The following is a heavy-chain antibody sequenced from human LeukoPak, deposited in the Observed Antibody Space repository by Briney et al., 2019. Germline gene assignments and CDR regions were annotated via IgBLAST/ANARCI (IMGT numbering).Heavy chain of an antibody. CDR1: GFAFSSYS. CDR3: ARGNRGLSPDY. V-gene: IGHV3-48*02. J-gene: IGHJ4*02. Sequence: GGSLRLSCAASGFAFSSYSMNWVRQAPGKGLEWVSYIGTSSSPNYYADSVKGRFTISRDNDKNSIYLQMDSLRDEDTAVYYCARGNRGLSPDYWGQGTLVTVSS. D-gene: IGHD1-14*01. CDR2: IGTSSSPN.